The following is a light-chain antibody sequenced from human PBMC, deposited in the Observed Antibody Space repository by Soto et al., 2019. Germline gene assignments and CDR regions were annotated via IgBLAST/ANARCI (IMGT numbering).Light chain of an antibody. J-gene: IGKJ1*01. Sequence: EIVLTQSPATLSLSPGERATLSCRASQSVSSYLAWYQQKPGQAPRLLIYDASNRATGIPARFSGSGSGTDFSLVISSLEPEDVAVYYCQQRSNWPPWTVGQGTKLEIK. CDR1: QSVSSY. V-gene: IGKV3-11*01. CDR3: QQRSNWPPWT. CDR2: DAS.